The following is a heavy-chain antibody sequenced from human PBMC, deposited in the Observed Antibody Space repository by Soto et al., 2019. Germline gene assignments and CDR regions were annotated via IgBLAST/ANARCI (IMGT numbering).Heavy chain of an antibody. CDR3: ARDQTDSGGYSDS. CDR1: GFSFSDYG. Sequence: SPRLSCEQSGFSFSDYGIHRVRPAPGKGLEWVAIIWNDGSNEYYADSVKGRFTISRDNSKNTVYLQVSNLRAEDTAVYFCARDQTDSGGYSDSWGQGSLVTVSS. CDR2: IWNDGSNE. V-gene: IGHV3-33*01. J-gene: IGHJ4*02. D-gene: IGHD3-22*01.